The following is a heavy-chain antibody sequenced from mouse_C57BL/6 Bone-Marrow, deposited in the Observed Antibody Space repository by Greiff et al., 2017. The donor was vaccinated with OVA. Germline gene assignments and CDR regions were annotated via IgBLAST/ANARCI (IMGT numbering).Heavy chain of an antibody. Sequence: QVQLQQPGAELVRPGSSVKLSCKASGYTFTSYWMDWVKQRPGQGLEWIGNISPSDSEPHYNPKFKDKATLTVDKSSSTAYMQLSSLTSEDSAVYYGAREGDGSSLTWFAYWGQGTLVTVSA. V-gene: IGHV1-61*01. CDR2: ISPSDSEP. J-gene: IGHJ3*01. D-gene: IGHD1-1*01. CDR1: GYTFTSYW. CDR3: AREGDGSSLTWFAY.